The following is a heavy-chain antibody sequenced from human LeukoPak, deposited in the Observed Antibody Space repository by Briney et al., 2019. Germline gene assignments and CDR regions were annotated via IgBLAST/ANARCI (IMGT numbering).Heavy chain of an antibody. D-gene: IGHD2-21*02. Sequence: RPGGSLRPSCAASGFTFDDYGMSWVRQAPGKGLEWVSGINWNGGSTGYADSVKGRFTISRDNAKNSLYLQMNSLRAEDTALYYCARGQACGGDCYENFDYWGQGTLVTVSS. CDR2: INWNGGST. CDR3: ARGQACGGDCYENFDY. V-gene: IGHV3-20*04. CDR1: GFTFDDYG. J-gene: IGHJ4*02.